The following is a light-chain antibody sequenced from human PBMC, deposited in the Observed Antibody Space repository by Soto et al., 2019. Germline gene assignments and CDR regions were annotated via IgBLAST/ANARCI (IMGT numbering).Light chain of an antibody. V-gene: IGKV1-5*03. CDR1: QSISSW. CDR3: QQYNSYSYT. CDR2: KAS. Sequence: VTITCRASQSISSWLAWYQQKPGKAPKLLIYKASSLESGVPSRFSGSGSGTEFTLTISSLQPDDFATYYCQQYNSYSYTFGQGTRLEIK. J-gene: IGKJ5*01.